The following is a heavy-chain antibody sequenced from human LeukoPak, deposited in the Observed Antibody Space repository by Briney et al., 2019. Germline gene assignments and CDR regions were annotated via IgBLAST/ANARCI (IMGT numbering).Heavy chain of an antibody. J-gene: IGHJ4*02. D-gene: IGHD2-2*01. Sequence: GASVKVSCKASGYTFTGYYMHWARQAPGQGLEWMGWINPNSGGTNYAQKFQGRATMTRDTSISTAYMELSRLRSDDTAVYYCARGGCSSTSCYLFAFDYWGQGTLVTVSS. CDR2: INPNSGGT. CDR3: ARGGCSSTSCYLFAFDY. V-gene: IGHV1-2*02. CDR1: GYTFTGYY.